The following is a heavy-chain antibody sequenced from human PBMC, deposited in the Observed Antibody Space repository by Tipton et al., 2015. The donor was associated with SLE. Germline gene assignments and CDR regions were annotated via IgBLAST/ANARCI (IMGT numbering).Heavy chain of an antibody. J-gene: IGHJ4*02. V-gene: IGHV4-34*01. CDR1: GGSFSGYY. CDR2: INHSGST. CDR3: ARGLPDFDY. Sequence: TLSLTCAVYGGSFSGYYWSWIRQPPGKGLEWIGEINHSGSTNYNPSLKSRVTISVDTSKNQFSLKLSSVTAADTAVYYCARGLPDFDYWGQGTLVTVSS.